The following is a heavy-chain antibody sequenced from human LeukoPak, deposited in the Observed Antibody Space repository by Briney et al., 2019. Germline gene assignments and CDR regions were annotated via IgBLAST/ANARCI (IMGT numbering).Heavy chain of an antibody. CDR2: IYHSGST. J-gene: IGHJ5*02. CDR3: ARDGDRGLYYDSSATGWFDP. D-gene: IGHD3-22*01. V-gene: IGHV4-38-2*02. Sequence: SETLSLTCTVSGYSISSGYYWGWIRQPPGKGLEWIGSIYHSGSTYYNPSLKSRVTISVDTSKNQFSLKLSSVTAADTAVYYCARDGDRGLYYDSSATGWFDPWGQGTLVTVSS. CDR1: GYSISSGYY.